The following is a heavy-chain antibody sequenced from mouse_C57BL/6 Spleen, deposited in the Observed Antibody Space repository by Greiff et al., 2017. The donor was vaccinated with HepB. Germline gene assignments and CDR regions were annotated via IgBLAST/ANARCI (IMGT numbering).Heavy chain of an antibody. D-gene: IGHD4-1*01. CDR2: ISGGGGNT. Sequence: DVKLVESGGGLVKPGGSLKLSCAASGFTFSSYTMSWVRQTPEKRLEWVATISGGGGNTYYPDSEKGRFTISRDNAKNTPYLQMSSLRSEETALYYCARHWELGRAMDYWGQGTSVTVSS. CDR1: GFTFSSYT. J-gene: IGHJ4*01. CDR3: ARHWELGRAMDY. V-gene: IGHV5-9*01.